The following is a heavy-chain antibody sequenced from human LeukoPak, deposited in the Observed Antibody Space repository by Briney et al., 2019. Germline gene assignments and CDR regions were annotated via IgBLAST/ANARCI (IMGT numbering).Heavy chain of an antibody. J-gene: IGHJ6*02. V-gene: IGHV3-23*01. CDR3: AKDVTGTKYYYYGMDV. CDR2: ISGSGGST. D-gene: IGHD1-7*01. Sequence: GGSLRLSCAASGFTFGSYAMSWVRQAPGKGLEWVSAISGSGGSTYYADSVKGRFTISRDNSKNTLYLQMNSLRAEDTAVYYCAKDVTGTKYYYYGMDVWGQGTTVTVSS. CDR1: GFTFGSYA.